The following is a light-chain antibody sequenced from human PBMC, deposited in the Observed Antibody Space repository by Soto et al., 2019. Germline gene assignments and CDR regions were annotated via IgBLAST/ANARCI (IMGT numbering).Light chain of an antibody. J-gene: IGLJ7*01. Sequence: QSVLTQPASVSGSPGQSITISCTGNSSDVGSYNLVSWYQQHPGKAPKLMIYEGSKRPSGVSNRFSGSKSGNTASLTISGLQAEDEADYYCCSYAGSSTAVFGGGTQLTVL. CDR1: SSDVGSYNL. CDR2: EGS. V-gene: IGLV2-23*01. CDR3: CSYAGSSTAV.